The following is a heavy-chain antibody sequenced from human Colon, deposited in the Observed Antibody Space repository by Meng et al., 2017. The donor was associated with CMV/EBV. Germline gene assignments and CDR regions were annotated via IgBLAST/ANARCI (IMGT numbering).Heavy chain of an antibody. V-gene: IGHV4-39*07. CDR2: IYYSGST. CDR3: AREFRSMWFGELAYYYGMDV. J-gene: IGHJ6*02. D-gene: IGHD3-10*01. Sequence: SSYYWGWIRQPPGKGLEWIGSIYYSGSTYYNPSLKSRVTISVDTSKNQFSLKLSSVTAADTAVYYCAREFRSMWFGELAYYYGMDVWSQGTTVTVSS. CDR1: SSYY.